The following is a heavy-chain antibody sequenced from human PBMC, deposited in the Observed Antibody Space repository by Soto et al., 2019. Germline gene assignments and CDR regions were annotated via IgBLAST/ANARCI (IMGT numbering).Heavy chain of an antibody. V-gene: IGHV4-59*01. CDR2: IYYSVFT. CDR3: ATDEGDGLDSFDI. Sequence: SETLSRTCTVACGSISSYYWSWIRQPPGNGLYCIGYIYYSVFTXXXPCLDSRXXISVDTSKNQXSLKLXSVTAASTALXYCATDEGDGLDSFDIWRQGTMVTVS. J-gene: IGHJ3*02. D-gene: IGHD1-26*01. CDR1: CGSISSYY.